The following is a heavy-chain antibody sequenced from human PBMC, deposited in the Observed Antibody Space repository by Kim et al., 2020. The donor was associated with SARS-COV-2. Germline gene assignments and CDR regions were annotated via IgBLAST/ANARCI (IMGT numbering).Heavy chain of an antibody. D-gene: IGHD3-3*01. CDR2: ISAYNGNT. CDR3: ARDPGRICYYYGMDV. CDR1: GYTFTSYD. Sequence: ASVKVSCKASGYTFTSYDMSWVRQAPGQGLEWMGWISAYNGNTNYAQKLQGRVTMTTDTSTSTAYMELRSLRSDDTAVYYCARDPGRICYYYGMDVWGQGTTVTVSS. J-gene: IGHJ6*02. V-gene: IGHV1-18*01.